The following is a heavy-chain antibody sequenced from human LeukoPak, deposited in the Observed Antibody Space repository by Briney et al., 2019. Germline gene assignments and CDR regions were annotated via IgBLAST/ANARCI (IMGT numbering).Heavy chain of an antibody. CDR3: AGPRGAVSVDY. D-gene: IGHD4-11*01. J-gene: IGHJ4*02. Sequence: SETLSLTCTVSGGSISSYYWSWIRQPPGKGLEWIGYIYYSGSTNYHPSLKSRVTISVDTSKNQFSLRLTSVTAADTAVYYCAGPRGAVSVDYWGQGTLVTVSS. V-gene: IGHV4-59*01. CDR2: IYYSGST. CDR1: GGSISSYY.